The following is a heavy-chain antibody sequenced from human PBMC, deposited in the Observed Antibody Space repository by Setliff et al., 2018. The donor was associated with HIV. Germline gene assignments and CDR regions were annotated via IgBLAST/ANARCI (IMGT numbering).Heavy chain of an antibody. J-gene: IGHJ4*02. CDR3: ARTYSSSWYSSHLWVDY. D-gene: IGHD6-13*01. V-gene: IGHV4-4*08. CDR1: GGSISSYY. Sequence: SETLSLTCTVSGGSISSYYWSWIRQPPGKGLEWIGYIYIGSTNYNPSLKSRVTISADTSKNQSSLKLSSVTAADTAVYYCARTYSSSWYSSHLWVDYWGQGTLVTVSS. CDR2: IYIGST.